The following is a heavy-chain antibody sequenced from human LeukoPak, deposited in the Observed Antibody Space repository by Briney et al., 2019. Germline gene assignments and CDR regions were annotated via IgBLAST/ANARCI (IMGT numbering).Heavy chain of an antibody. V-gene: IGHV3-23*01. Sequence: GGSLRLSCAASGFTFSSYAMSWVRQAPGEGLGWVSSIIGIGSGTYYADSVKGRFSTSTDTSKKTLYIQINSLRAEDAAVYYCAKNIPTQAFDCWGQGALVTVSS. J-gene: IGHJ4*02. CDR3: AKNIPTQAFDC. CDR2: IIGIGSGT. D-gene: IGHD2/OR15-2a*01. CDR1: GFTFSSYA.